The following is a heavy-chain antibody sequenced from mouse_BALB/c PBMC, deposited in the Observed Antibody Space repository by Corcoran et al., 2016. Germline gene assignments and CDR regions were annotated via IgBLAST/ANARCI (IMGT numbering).Heavy chain of an antibody. Sequence: EVQLQQSGPELVKPGASVKMSCKASGYTFTSYVMHWVKQKPGQGLEWIGYINPYNDGTKYNEKFKGKATLTSDKSSSTAYMELSSLTSEDSAVYYCAFYDCYWYFDVWGAGTTVTVSS. CDR1: GYTFTSYV. CDR2: INPYNDGT. V-gene: IGHV1S136*01. CDR3: AFYDCYWYFDV. J-gene: IGHJ1*01. D-gene: IGHD2-3*01.